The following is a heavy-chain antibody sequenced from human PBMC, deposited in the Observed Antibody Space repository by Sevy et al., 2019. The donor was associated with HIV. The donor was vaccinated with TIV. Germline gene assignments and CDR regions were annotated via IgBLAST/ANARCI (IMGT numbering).Heavy chain of an antibody. J-gene: IGHJ6*02. CDR1: GFTFINYG. CDR2: VSSDESNK. Sequence: GGSPRLSCAASGFTFINYGMYWVRQAPGKGLEWVAFVSSDESNKYYVESVKGRFTISRDNSKNTLYLQMNSLRPEDRAVYYCARDAQRLPLGELSRIPSARGGMDVWGQGTAVTVSS. V-gene: IGHV3-33*07. D-gene: IGHD3-16*02. CDR3: ARDAQRLPLGELSRIPSARGGMDV.